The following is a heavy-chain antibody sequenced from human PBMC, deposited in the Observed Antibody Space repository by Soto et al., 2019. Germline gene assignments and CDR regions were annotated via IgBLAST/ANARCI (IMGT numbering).Heavy chain of an antibody. D-gene: IGHD3-22*01. CDR2: IYYSGST. V-gene: IGHV4-59*08. CDR1: GGSISSYY. J-gene: IGHJ4*02. Sequence: SETLSLTCTVSGGSISSYYWSWIRQPPGKGLEWIGYIYYSGSTNYNPSLKSRVTISVDTSKNQFSLKLNSVTAADTAVYYCASLDYHDSSGYSNWGQGTQVTVSS. CDR3: ASLDYHDSSGYSN.